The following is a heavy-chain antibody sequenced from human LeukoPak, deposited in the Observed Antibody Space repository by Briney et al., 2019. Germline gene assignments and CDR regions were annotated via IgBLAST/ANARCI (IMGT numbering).Heavy chain of an antibody. CDR3: ARDRIGGYDFDY. CDR2: ISYDGSNK. CDR1: GFTFSSYG. V-gene: IGHV3-30*03. J-gene: IGHJ4*02. D-gene: IGHD5-12*01. Sequence: PGGSLRLSCAASGFTFSSYGMHWVRQAPGKGLEWVAVISYDGSNKYYADSAKGRFTISRDNAKNSLYLQMNSLRAEDTAVYYCARDRIGGYDFDYWGQGTLVTVSS.